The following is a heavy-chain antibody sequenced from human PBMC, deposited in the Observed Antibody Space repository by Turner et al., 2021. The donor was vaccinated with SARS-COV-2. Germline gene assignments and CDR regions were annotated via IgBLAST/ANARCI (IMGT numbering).Heavy chain of an antibody. J-gene: IGHJ4*02. V-gene: IGHV3-23*01. CDR1: GFTFSSYA. CDR2: FIAGGGST. Sequence: EVQLLASGGGLVQPGGSLRLSCAATGFTFSSYAMSWVGHAPGKGLEWVSAFIAGGGSTYYADSVKGRFTISRDNSKNTLYLQMNSLRAEDTAVYYCAKVPPSGDYFDYWGQGTLVTVSS. CDR3: AKVPPSGDYFDY. D-gene: IGHD6-25*01.